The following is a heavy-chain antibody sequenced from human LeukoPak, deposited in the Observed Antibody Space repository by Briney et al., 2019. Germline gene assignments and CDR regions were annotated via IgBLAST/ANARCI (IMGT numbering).Heavy chain of an antibody. CDR1: GFTFSSYW. D-gene: IGHD3-10*01. V-gene: IGHV3-7*01. CDR3: ARTLWFGELFNRFDP. Sequence: PGGSLRLSCAASGFTFSSYWMSWVRQAPGKGLEWVANIKQDGSEKYYVDSVKGRFTISRDNAKNSLYLQMNSLRAEDTAVYYCARTLWFGELFNRFDPWGQGTLVTVSS. J-gene: IGHJ5*02. CDR2: IKQDGSEK.